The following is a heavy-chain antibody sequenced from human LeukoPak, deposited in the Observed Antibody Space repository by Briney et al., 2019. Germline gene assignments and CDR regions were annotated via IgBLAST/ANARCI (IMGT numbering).Heavy chain of an antibody. CDR2: INPDGSTT. J-gene: IGHJ4*02. D-gene: IGHD3-10*01. V-gene: IGHV3-74*01. Sequence: PGRSLRLSCAASGFTFSSYAMHWVRQVPGKGLVWVSRINPDGSTTTYADSVKGRFTISRDNAKNTLYLQMNSLRAEDTAVYYCARVRVGAYDFEYWGQGTLVTVSS. CDR3: ARVRVGAYDFEY. CDR1: GFTFSSYA.